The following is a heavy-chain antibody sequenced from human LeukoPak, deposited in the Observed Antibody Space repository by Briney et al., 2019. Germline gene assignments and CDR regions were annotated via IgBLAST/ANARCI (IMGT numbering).Heavy chain of an antibody. V-gene: IGHV4-59*01. CDR2: IYYSGST. CDR1: GGSISSYY. Sequence: PSETLSLTCTVSGGSISSYYWSWIRQPPGKGLEWIGYIYYSGSTNYNPSLKSRVTISVDTSKNQFSLKLSSVTAADTAVYYCARVGSLWGQGTLVTVSS. J-gene: IGHJ4*02. CDR3: ARVGSL.